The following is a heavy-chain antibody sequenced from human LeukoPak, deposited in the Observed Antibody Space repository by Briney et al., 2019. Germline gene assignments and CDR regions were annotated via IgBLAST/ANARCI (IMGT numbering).Heavy chain of an antibody. D-gene: IGHD6-25*01. Sequence: SQTLSLTCTVSGGSISIGSYYWSWIRQPAGKGLEWIGRIYTSGSTNYNPSLKSRVTISVDTSKNQFSLKLSSVTAADTAVYYCARAKQSGCFDYWGQGTLVTVSS. V-gene: IGHV4-61*02. CDR3: ARAKQSGCFDY. CDR2: IYTSGST. CDR1: GGSISIGSYY. J-gene: IGHJ4*02.